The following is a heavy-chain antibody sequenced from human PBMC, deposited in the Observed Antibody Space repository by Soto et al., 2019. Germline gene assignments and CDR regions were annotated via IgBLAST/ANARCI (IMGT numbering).Heavy chain of an antibody. Sequence: EVQLVESGGGLVKPGGSLRLSCAASGFTFSSYSMNWVRQAPGKGLEWVSSISSSSSYIYYADSVKGRFTISSDNAKNPLYLQMNSLTAEDTAVYHCARDLPNSSSPFDYWGQGPLVTASS. CDR2: ISSSSSYI. D-gene: IGHD6-13*01. CDR3: ARDLPNSSSPFDY. CDR1: GFTFSSYS. J-gene: IGHJ4*02. V-gene: IGHV3-21*01.